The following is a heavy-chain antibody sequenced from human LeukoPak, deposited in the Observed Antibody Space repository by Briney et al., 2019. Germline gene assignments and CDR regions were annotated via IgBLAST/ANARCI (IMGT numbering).Heavy chain of an antibody. D-gene: IGHD2-2*01. J-gene: IGHJ6*04. CDR3: ARRRMPHSLRSTSCNDQVGSTDV. CDR1: GYSFTSYW. Sequence: GASQKISCKGSGYSFTSYWIGWVRAMPRKGLGWMGMIYHGDSDTRYSPSLQGQATISANKSISPAYLQWSSLKASDTITWSCARRRMPHSLRSTSCNDQVGSTDVGSKPRTVTVSS. CDR2: IYHGDSDT. V-gene: IGHV5-51*01.